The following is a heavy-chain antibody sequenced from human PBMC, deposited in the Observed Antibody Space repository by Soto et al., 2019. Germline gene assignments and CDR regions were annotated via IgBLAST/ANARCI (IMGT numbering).Heavy chain of an antibody. CDR1: GYSFTSYW. D-gene: IGHD6-13*01. J-gene: IGHJ5*02. CDR3: ARLRGLAVADNSWFDP. V-gene: IGHV5-51*01. CDR2: IYPGDSDT. Sequence: PGESLKISCKGSGYSFTSYWIGWVRQMPGKGLERMGIIYPGDSDTRYSASFQGQVTISADKSISTAYLQWSSLKASDTAMYYCARLRGLAVADNSWFDPWGQGTLVTVSS.